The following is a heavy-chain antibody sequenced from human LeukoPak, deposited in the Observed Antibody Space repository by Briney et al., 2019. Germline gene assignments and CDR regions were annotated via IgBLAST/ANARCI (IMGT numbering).Heavy chain of an antibody. D-gene: IGHD1-26*01. CDR3: ARHIVGTTTRLDY. J-gene: IGHJ4*02. CDR2: ISSDGNSI. Sequence: GGSLRLSCAASGFTFSKNSMNWVRQAPGKGLEWVSSISSDGNSIYYADSVKGRFTISRDNSKNTVYLQMNSLRAEDTAVYYCARHIVGTTTRLDYWGQGTLVTVSS. CDR1: GFTFSKNS. V-gene: IGHV3-21*04.